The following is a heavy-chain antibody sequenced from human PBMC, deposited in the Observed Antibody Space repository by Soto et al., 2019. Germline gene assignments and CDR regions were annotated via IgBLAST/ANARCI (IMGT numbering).Heavy chain of an antibody. J-gene: IGHJ6*02. Sequence: PGGSLRLSCAASGFTFSSYGMHWVRQAPGKGLEWVAVIWYDGSNKYYADSVKGRFTISRDNSKNTLYLQMNSLRAEDTAVYYCARDFIAAAEDYYYGMDVWGQGTTVTAP. CDR3: ARDFIAAAEDYYYGMDV. CDR1: GFTFSSYG. V-gene: IGHV3-33*01. CDR2: IWYDGSNK. D-gene: IGHD6-13*01.